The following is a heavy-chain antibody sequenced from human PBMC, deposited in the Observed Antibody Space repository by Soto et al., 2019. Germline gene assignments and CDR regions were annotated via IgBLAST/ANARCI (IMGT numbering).Heavy chain of an antibody. CDR3: ARLEGLATISYYFDF. CDR1: GGSISSIIYY. D-gene: IGHD3-9*01. J-gene: IGHJ4*02. V-gene: IGHV4-39*01. Sequence: PSDTLSLTCTVSGGSISSIIYYWGWIRQPPGKGLEWIGSIYYSGSTYYNPSLKSRVTISVDTSKNQFSLKLSSVTAADTAVYFCARLEGLATISYYFDFWGQGALVTVSS. CDR2: IYYSGST.